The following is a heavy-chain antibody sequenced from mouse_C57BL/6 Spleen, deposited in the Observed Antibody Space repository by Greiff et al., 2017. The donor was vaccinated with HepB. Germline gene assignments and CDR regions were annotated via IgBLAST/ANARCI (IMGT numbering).Heavy chain of an antibody. V-gene: IGHV1-64*01. CDR1: GYTFTSYW. J-gene: IGHJ4*01. Sequence: QVQLQQPGAELVKPGASVKLSCKASGYTFTSYWMHWVKQRPGQGLEWIGMIHPNSGSTNYNEKFKSKATLTVDKSSSTAYMQLSSLTSEDSAVYYCARWGGSYYAMDYWGQGTSVTVSS. CDR2: IHPNSGST. CDR3: ARWGGSYYAMDY.